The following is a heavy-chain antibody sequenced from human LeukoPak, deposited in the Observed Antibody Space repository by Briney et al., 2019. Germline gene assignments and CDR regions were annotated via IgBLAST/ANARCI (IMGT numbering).Heavy chain of an antibody. Sequence: PGGSLRLSCAASGFTFSDYYMNWIRQAPGKGLEWVSYISSSSSYTNYADSVKGRFTISRDNAKNSLYLQMNSLRAEDTAVYFCGGGWYFFDYWGQGTLVTVSS. V-gene: IGHV3-11*06. D-gene: IGHD6-19*01. CDR1: GFTFSDYY. CDR2: ISSSSSYT. CDR3: GGGWYFFDY. J-gene: IGHJ4*02.